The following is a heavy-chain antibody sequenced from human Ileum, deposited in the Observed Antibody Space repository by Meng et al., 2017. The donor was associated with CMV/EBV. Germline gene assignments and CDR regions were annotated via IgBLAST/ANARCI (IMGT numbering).Heavy chain of an antibody. V-gene: IGHV3-23*01. Sequence: GESLKIPCVASGWSFSNYPMSWVRQAPGRGLEWVSGISSSGGSTYDADSVKGRFSISRDNSRNTLYLQMMSLRAEDTAVYYCAGGGPAIYSPFDPWGQGTLVTVSS. CDR3: AGGGPAIYSPFDP. D-gene: IGHD3-16*01. CDR1: GWSFSNYP. CDR2: ISSSGGST. J-gene: IGHJ5*02.